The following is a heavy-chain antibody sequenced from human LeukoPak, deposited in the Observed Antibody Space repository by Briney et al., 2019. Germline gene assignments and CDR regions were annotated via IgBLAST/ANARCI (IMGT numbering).Heavy chain of an antibody. CDR2: INHSGST. CDR1: GGSFSGYY. CDR3: ARHLIAVAGAPFDY. V-gene: IGHV4-34*01. Sequence: ASETLSLTCAVYGGSFSGYYWSWIRQPPGKGLEWNGEINHSGSTNYNPSLKSRVTISVDTSKNQFSLKLSSVTAADTAVYYCARHLIAVAGAPFDYWGQGTLVTVSS. D-gene: IGHD6-19*01. J-gene: IGHJ4*02.